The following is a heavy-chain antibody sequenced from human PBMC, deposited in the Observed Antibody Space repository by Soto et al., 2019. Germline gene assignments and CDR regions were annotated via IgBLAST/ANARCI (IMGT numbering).Heavy chain of an antibody. J-gene: IGHJ4*02. Sequence: SETLSLTCTVSGGSISSYYWSWIRQPPGKGLEWIGYIYYSGSTNYSPSLRSRVTMSVDTSKNQFSLKLNSMTAADTAIYYCARVGGSGWNFDSWGQGILVTVSS. D-gene: IGHD6-19*01. V-gene: IGHV4-59*01. CDR3: ARVGGSGWNFDS. CDR2: IYYSGST. CDR1: GGSISSYY.